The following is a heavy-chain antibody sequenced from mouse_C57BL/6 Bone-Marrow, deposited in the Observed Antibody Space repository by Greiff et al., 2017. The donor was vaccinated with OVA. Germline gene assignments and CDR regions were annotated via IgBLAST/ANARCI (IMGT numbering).Heavy chain of an antibody. CDR1: GFTFTDYY. J-gene: IGHJ1*03. V-gene: IGHV7-3*01. CDR3: ARYYYGSSPYWYFDV. CDR2: IRNKANGYTT. D-gene: IGHD1-1*01. Sequence: EVMLVESGGGLVQPGGSLSLSCAASGFTFTDYYMSWVRQPPGKALEWLGFIRNKANGYTTEYSASVKGRFTISRDNSQSILYLQMNALRAEDSATYYCARYYYGSSPYWYFDVWGTGTTVTVSS.